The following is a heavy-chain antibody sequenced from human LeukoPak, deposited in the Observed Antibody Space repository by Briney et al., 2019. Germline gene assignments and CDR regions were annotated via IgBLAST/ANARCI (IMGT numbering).Heavy chain of an antibody. J-gene: IGHJ4*02. D-gene: IGHD3-16*01. V-gene: IGHV4-59*08. Sequence: SETLSLTCSVSGASISAYYLSWIRQPPGKGLEWIGYIYYSGFTNYNPSLKSRVTISADTSKNQFFLKLSSVTAADTAVYYCARFRRVGAGDYWGQGTLVTVSS. CDR1: GASISAYY. CDR2: IYYSGFT. CDR3: ARFRRVGAGDY.